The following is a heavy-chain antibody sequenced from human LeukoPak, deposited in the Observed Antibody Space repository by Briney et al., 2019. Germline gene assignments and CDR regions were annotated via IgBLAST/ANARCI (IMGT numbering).Heavy chain of an antibody. V-gene: IGHV1-24*01. Sequence: ASVKVSCKVSGYTLTELSMHWVRQAPGKGLEWMGGFDPEDGETIYAQKFQGRVTMTEDTSTDTAYMELSSVTAADTAVYYCARGPGYSSSWYYDYWGQGTLVTVSS. D-gene: IGHD6-13*01. CDR2: FDPEDGET. J-gene: IGHJ4*02. CDR1: GYTLTELS. CDR3: ARGPGYSSSWYYDY.